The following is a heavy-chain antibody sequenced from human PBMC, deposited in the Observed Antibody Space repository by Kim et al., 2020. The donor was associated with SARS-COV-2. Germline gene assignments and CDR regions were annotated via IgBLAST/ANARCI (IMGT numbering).Heavy chain of an antibody. CDR2: SGNT. D-gene: IGHD3-10*01. V-gene: IGHV4-61*01. J-gene: IGHJ4*02. Sequence: SETLSLTCTVAGDSVSSGSYHWSWIRQPPGKGLEWIGYSGNTNHNPSLESRVTISADTSKNQFSLRLTSVSAADTAVYYCATYRAGAGGSGFWGQGTLVTVSS. CDR1: GDSVSSGSYH. CDR3: ATYRAGAGGSGF.